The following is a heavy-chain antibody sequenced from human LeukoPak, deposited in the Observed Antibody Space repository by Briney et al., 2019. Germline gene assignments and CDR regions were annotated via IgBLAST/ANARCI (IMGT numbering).Heavy chain of an antibody. Sequence: GASVKVSCKASGGTFSSYAISWVRQAPGQGLEWMGGIIPIFGTANYAQKFQGRVTITADKSTSTAYMELSSLRSEDTAVYYCAGSILTGYYTGRVDYYYYGMDVWGKGTTVTVSS. CDR3: AGSILTGYYTGRVDYYYYGMDV. CDR2: IIPIFGTA. V-gene: IGHV1-69*06. D-gene: IGHD3-9*01. CDR1: GGTFSSYA. J-gene: IGHJ6*04.